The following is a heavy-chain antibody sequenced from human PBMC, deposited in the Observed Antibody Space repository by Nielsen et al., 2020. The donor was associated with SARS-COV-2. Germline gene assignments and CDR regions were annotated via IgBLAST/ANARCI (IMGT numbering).Heavy chain of an antibody. V-gene: IGHV3-73*01. CDR2: IRSKTHSYET. D-gene: IGHD5-24*01. J-gene: IGHJ4*02. CDR3: VRDHLWAFDS. Sequence: GGSLRLSCAASGFSFSDSGMHWVRQASGKGLEWVGRIRSKTHSYETVYAASVRDRFTISRDDSKNTAYLQMNSLRDEDTAVYYCVRDHLWAFDSWGQGTLVTVSS. CDR1: GFSFSDSG.